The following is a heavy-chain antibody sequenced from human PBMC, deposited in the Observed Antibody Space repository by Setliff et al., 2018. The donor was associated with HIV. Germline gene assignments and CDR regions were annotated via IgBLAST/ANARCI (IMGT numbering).Heavy chain of an antibody. CDR1: GYSFTTYW. V-gene: IGHV5-51*01. D-gene: IGHD3-3*01. Sequence: GESLKISCKGSGYSFTTYWIGWVRQMPGKGLEWMGIIYPYDSDTRYSPPFQGQVIISADKSISTAYVQWSGLNASDTAMYYCARRPYYDSWSGHQAFDIWGQGTMVTVSS. CDR2: IYPYDSDT. CDR3: ARRPYYDSWSGHQAFDI. J-gene: IGHJ3*02.